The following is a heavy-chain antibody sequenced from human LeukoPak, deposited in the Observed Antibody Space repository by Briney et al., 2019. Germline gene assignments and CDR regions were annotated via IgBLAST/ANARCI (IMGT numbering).Heavy chain of an antibody. CDR1: GGPFSGYY. V-gene: IGHV4-34*01. D-gene: IGHD2-15*01. CDR3: ARGPYCSGGSCYSADFDY. J-gene: IGHJ4*02. Sequence: PSETLSLTCAVYGGPFSGYYWSWIRQPPGKGLKWIGEINHSGSTNYNPSLKSRVTISVDTSKNQFSLKLSSVTAADTAVYYCARGPYCSGGSCYSADFDYWGQGTLVTVSS. CDR2: INHSGST.